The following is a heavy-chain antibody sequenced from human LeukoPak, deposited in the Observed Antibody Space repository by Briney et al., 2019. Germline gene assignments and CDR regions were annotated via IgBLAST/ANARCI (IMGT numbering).Heavy chain of an antibody. CDR1: GGSISSHC. CDR2: IYYSGST. J-gene: IGHJ4*02. Sequence: SETLSLTCTVSGGSISSHCWSWIRQPPGKGLEWIGYIYYSGSTNYNPSLKSRITISVDTSKNQFSLKLSSVTAADTAVYYCARDIRFDYWGQGTLVTVSS. CDR3: ARDIRFDY. V-gene: IGHV4-59*11.